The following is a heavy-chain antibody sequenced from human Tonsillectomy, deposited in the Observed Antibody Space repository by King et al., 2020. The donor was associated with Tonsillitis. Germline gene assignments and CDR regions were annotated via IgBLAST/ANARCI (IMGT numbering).Heavy chain of an antibody. Sequence: VQLVESGGGLVQPGGSLRLSCAASGFTFSTYWMTWVRQAPGKGLEWVANIKQDGSEKYYVDSVKGRFTISRDNAKNSPYLQMNSLRAEDTAVYYCASYYDSSGSSGFDYWGQGTLVTVSS. CDR3: ASYYDSSGSSGFDY. J-gene: IGHJ4*02. V-gene: IGHV3-7*01. CDR2: IKQDGSEK. D-gene: IGHD3-22*01. CDR1: GFTFSTYW.